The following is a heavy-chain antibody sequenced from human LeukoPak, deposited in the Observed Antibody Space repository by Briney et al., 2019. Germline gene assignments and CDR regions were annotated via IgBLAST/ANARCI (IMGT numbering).Heavy chain of an antibody. J-gene: IGHJ6*02. CDR3: ARHFGDEGYYYGMDV. D-gene: IGHD4-17*01. V-gene: IGHV4-59*08. CDR2: IYYSGST. Sequence: SETLSLTCTVSGDSISSYYWSWIRQPPGKGLEWIGYIYYSGSTNYNPSLKSRVTISVDTSKNQFSLKLSSVTAADTAVYYCARHFGDEGYYYGMDVWGQGTTVTVSS. CDR1: GDSISSYY.